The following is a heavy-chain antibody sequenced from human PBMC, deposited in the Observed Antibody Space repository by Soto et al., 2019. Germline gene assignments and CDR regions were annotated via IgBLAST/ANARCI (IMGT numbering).Heavy chain of an antibody. Sequence: QVQLVESGGGVVQPGRSLRLSCAASGFTFSSYAMHWVRQAPGKGLEWVAVISYDGSNKYYADSVKGRFTISRDNSKNTLYLQMNRLRAEDTAVYYWARGSTVGPMDVWGQGTTVTVSS. V-gene: IGHV3-30-3*01. J-gene: IGHJ6*02. CDR2: ISYDGSNK. CDR1: GFTFSSYA. CDR3: ARGSTVGPMDV. D-gene: IGHD4-17*01.